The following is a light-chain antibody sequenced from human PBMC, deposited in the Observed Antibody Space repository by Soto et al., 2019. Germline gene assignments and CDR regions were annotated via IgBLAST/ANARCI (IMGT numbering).Light chain of an antibody. CDR2: GAT. CDR3: HQYVTSPAIT. J-gene: IGKJ5*01. V-gene: IGKV3-20*01. Sequence: EMVLTQAPCALSLSPGERATLSCWARESVGYYLAWYPQKPGQAPRLLLYGATKRNSGPPDRFSGTGSETAFTLAIIRLEPGDVTVYYYHQYVTSPAITFGQGTRLAIK. CDR1: ESVGYY.